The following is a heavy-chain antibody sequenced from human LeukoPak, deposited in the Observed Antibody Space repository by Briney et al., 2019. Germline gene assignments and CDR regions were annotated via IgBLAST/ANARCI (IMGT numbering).Heavy chain of an antibody. Sequence: PGGSLRLSCAASGFTFSSYEMNWVRQAPGKGLEWVSYISNSDGTRTYADSVKGRFTISRDNAKNSLYLEMNILRAEDTAVYYCAREIVAAVAGNFDYWGQGTLVTVSS. J-gene: IGHJ4*02. CDR1: GFTFSSYE. D-gene: IGHD6-19*01. CDR2: ISNSDGTR. V-gene: IGHV3-48*03. CDR3: AREIVAAVAGNFDY.